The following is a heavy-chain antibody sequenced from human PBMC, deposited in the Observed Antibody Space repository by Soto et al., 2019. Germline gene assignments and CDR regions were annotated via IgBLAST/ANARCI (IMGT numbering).Heavy chain of an antibody. Sequence: LRLSCAASGFTFSSYWMSWVRQAPGKGLEWVANIKQDGSEKYYVDSVKGRFTISRDNAKNSLYLQMNSLRAEDTAVYYCARLNYDILTGAPPYYYYGMDVWGQGTTVTV. V-gene: IGHV3-7*01. CDR2: IKQDGSEK. J-gene: IGHJ6*02. CDR3: ARLNYDILTGAPPYYYYGMDV. D-gene: IGHD3-9*01. CDR1: GFTFSSYW.